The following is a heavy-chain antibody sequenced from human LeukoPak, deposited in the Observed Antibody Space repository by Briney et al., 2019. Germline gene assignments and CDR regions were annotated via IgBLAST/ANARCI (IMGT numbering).Heavy chain of an antibody. D-gene: IGHD2-2*02. CDR1: GGSISSYY. V-gene: IGHV4-4*07. J-gene: IGHJ6*03. CDR2: IYTSGST. CDR3: ARDDEIPAAIVGYYYYYMDV. Sequence: SETLSLTCTVSGGSISSYYWSWIRQPPGTGLEWIGRIYTSGSTSYNPYLLSRVNTSLHTSKNKFYLMLHYAAVADTTVSYCARDDEIPAAIVGYYYYYMDVWGKGTTVTVSS.